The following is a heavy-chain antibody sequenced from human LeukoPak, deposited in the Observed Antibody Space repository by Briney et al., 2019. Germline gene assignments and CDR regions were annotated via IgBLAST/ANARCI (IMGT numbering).Heavy chain of an antibody. J-gene: IGHJ4*02. CDR2: IYWNDDM. V-gene: IGHV2-5*01. CDR1: GFSLSTSGVG. CDR3: AHRLKFDFPGKYYFDY. D-gene: IGHD3-10*01. Sequence: SGPTLSNPTQTLTLTCTFSGFSLSTSGVGVGWIRQPPGKALEWLALIYWNDDMRYSPSLKSRLTITKDTSKNQVVLTMTHMDPVDTATYYCAHRLKFDFPGKYYFDYWGQGTLVTVSS.